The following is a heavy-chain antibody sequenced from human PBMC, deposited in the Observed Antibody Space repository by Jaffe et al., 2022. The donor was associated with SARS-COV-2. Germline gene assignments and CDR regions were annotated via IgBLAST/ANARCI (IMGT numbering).Heavy chain of an antibody. J-gene: IGHJ5*02. CDR1: GGFISSSDYY. Sequence: QLQLQESGPGLVKPSETLSLTCSVSGGFISSSDYYWAWIRQTPGKGLEWIASIYYNGRTYYSPSLRSRLTISADMSNNQISLKLTSVTATDTAVYYCARLGGLEVFWLGNWFGPWGQGTLVTVSA. D-gene: IGHD3-3*01. CDR3: ARLGGLEVFWLGNWFGP. CDR2: IYYNGRT. V-gene: IGHV4-39*01.